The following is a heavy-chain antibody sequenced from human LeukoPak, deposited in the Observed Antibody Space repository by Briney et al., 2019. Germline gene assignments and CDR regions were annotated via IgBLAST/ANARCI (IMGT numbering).Heavy chain of an antibody. J-gene: IGHJ3*02. D-gene: IGHD1-26*01. CDR3: ARVVGGSYGAFDI. Sequence: PGGSLRLSCAASGFTFSSYGMNWVRQAPGKGLEWVSSISSSSSYIYYADSVKGRFTISRDNAKNSLYLQMNSLRAEDTAVYYCARVVGGSYGAFDIWGQGTMVTVSS. CDR1: GFTFSSYG. V-gene: IGHV3-21*01. CDR2: ISSSSSYI.